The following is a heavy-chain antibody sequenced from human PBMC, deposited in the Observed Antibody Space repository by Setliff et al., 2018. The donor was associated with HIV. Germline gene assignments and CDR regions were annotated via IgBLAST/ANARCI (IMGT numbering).Heavy chain of an antibody. CDR2: FYYSGST. V-gene: IGHV4-59*11. J-gene: IGHJ5*02. CDR3: ARIEGYAYGSNWFDP. CDR1: GVSISSHS. Sequence: PSETLSLTCPVSGVSISSHSWTRIRQPPGKGLEWIGYFYYSGSTNYNPSLKGRVTISADTSENQLSLKLSSLTAADTAVYYCARIEGYAYGSNWFDPWGQGTLVTVSS. D-gene: IGHD3-16*01.